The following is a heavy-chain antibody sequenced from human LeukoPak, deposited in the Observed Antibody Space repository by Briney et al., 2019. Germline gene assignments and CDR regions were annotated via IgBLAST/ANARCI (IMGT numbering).Heavy chain of an antibody. CDR2: INPNSGGT. CDR1: GYTFTGYY. V-gene: IGHV1-2*02. CDR3: ARVITMIVVAMDY. J-gene: IGHJ4*02. D-gene: IGHD3-22*01. Sequence: ASVKVSCKASGYTFTGYYMHWVRQAPGQGLEWMGWINPNSGGTNYAQKFQGRVTMTRDTSISTAYMELSRLRSDDTAVYYCARVITMIVVAMDYWGQGTLVTVPS.